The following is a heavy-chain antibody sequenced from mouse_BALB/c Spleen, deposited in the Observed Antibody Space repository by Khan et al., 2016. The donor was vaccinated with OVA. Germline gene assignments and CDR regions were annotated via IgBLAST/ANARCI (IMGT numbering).Heavy chain of an antibody. V-gene: IGHV3-1*02. Sequence: EVQLQQSGPGLVKPSPSLSLTCTVTGYSITSGYGRYWIRQLPGNKREWMGFISYSGRTNSNPTFKSRTTITRNTSKNQFFLQLNSVTTEDTATYYCDRTARIKYWGQGTTLTVSS. CDR1: GYSITSGYG. D-gene: IGHD1-2*01. CDR3: DRTARIKY. CDR2: ISYSGRT. J-gene: IGHJ2*01.